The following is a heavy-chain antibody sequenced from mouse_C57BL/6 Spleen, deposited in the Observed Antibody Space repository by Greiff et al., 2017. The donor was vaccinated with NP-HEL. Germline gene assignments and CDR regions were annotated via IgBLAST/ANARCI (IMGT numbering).Heavy chain of an antibody. J-gene: IGHJ2*01. CDR3: ARSGAIYGNYFDY. CDR1: GYAFSSYW. D-gene: IGHD1-1*01. Sequence: QVHVKQSGAELVKPGASVKISCKASGYAFSSYWMNWVKQRPGKGLEWIGQIYPGDGDTNYNGKFKGKATLTADKSSSTAYMQLSSLTSEDSAVYFCARSGAIYGNYFDYRGQGTTLTVSS. CDR2: IYPGDGDT. V-gene: IGHV1-80*01.